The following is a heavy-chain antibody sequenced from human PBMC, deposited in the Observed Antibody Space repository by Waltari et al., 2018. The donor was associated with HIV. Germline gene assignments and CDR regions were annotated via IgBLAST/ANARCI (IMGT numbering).Heavy chain of an antibody. CDR3: ARDGKSSYYYDSSPNWFDP. Sequence: QVQLHESGPGLVKPSQTLSLTCTVSGGPISSRGYSWSWIRQHPGKGLEWIGFIYYSGSTYYNPSLKSRVTISVDTSKNQFSLKLSSVTAADTAVYYCARDGKSSYYYDSSPNWFDPWGQGTLVAVSS. V-gene: IGHV4-31*03. D-gene: IGHD3-22*01. CDR2: IYYSGST. J-gene: IGHJ5*02. CDR1: GGPISSRGYS.